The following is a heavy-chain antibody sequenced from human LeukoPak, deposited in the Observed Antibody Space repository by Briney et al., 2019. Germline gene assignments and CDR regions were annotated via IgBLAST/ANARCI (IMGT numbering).Heavy chain of an antibody. Sequence: ASVKVSCKASGYTFTGYYMHWVRQAPGQGLEWMGWINPHSGGTNYAQKFQGRVTMTRDTSISTAYMELSRLRSDDTAVYYCARDLRVRGMIDYDYWGQGTLVTVSS. CDR3: ARDLRVRGMIDYDY. CDR2: INPHSGGT. D-gene: IGHD3-10*01. CDR1: GYTFTGYY. V-gene: IGHV1-2*02. J-gene: IGHJ4*02.